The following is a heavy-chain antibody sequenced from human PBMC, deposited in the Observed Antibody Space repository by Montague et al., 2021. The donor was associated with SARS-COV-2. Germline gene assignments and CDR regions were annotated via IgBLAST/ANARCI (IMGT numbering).Heavy chain of an antibody. V-gene: IGHV4-39*01. CDR2: IYYSGST. J-gene: IGHJ4*02. CDR1: GGSISSSSYF. CDR3: ARHKRWRIAAAGRDFDY. Sequence: SETLSLTCTVSGGSISSSSYFWGWIRQLPGTGLEWIGSIYYSGSTHYNPSLKSRVTISVDTSKNQFSLKLSSVTAADTAVYYCARHKRWRIAAAGRDFDYWGQGTLVTVSS. D-gene: IGHD6-13*01.